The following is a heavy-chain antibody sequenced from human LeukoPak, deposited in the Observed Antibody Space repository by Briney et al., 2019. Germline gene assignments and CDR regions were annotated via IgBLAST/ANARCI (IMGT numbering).Heavy chain of an antibody. CDR2: INPSGGST. CDR1: GYTFTSYY. CDR3: ARGVTDYDILTGYYH. Sequence: GASVKVSCMASGYTFTSYYMHWVRQAPGQGLEWMGIINPSGGSTSYGQKLQGRVTMTRNTSTSTVYMELSSLRSEDTAVYYCARGVTDYDILTGYYHWGQGTLVTVSS. V-gene: IGHV1-46*01. D-gene: IGHD3-9*01. J-gene: IGHJ4*02.